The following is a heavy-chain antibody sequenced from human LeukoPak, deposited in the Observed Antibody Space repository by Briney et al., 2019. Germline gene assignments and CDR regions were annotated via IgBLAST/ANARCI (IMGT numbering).Heavy chain of an antibody. D-gene: IGHD3-10*01. CDR2: IYHSGST. V-gene: IGHV4-30-2*01. CDR1: GGSISSGGYS. J-gene: IGHJ4*02. CDR3: AREGSGSYPPVNYFDY. Sequence: SETLSLTCAVSGGSISSGGYSWSWIRQPPGKGLVWIVYIYHSGSTYYNPAHKSRVTISVARSKNKSSLKLSSVTAADTAVYSCAREGSGSYPPVNYFDYWGQGTLVTVSS.